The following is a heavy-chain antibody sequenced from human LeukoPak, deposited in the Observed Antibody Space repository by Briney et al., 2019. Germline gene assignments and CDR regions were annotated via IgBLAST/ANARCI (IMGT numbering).Heavy chain of an antibody. D-gene: IGHD6-13*01. CDR2: ISGSGDST. CDR1: GFTFSSYA. J-gene: IGHJ4*02. Sequence: AGVSLRLSCAASGFTFSSYAMSWVRQAPGKGLEWVSAISGSGDSTYYGDSVKGRFTISRDNSKNTLYLQMNSLRAEDTAVYYCAKTRPLDSSSWSHGDYWGQGTLVTVSS. V-gene: IGHV3-23*01. CDR3: AKTRPLDSSSWSHGDY.